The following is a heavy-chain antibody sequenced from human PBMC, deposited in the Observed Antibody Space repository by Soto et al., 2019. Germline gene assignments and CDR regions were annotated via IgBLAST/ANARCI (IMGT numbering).Heavy chain of an antibody. D-gene: IGHD3-3*01. CDR1: GGSISSSSYY. CDR3: ARHGHYDFWSGYGYWYFDY. Sequence: SETLSLTCTVPGGSISSSSYYWGWIRQPPGKGLEWIGSIYYSGSTYYNPSLKSRVTISVDTSKNQFSLKLSSVTAADTAVYYCARHGHYDFWSGYGYWYFDYWGQGTLVTVSS. J-gene: IGHJ4*02. V-gene: IGHV4-39*01. CDR2: IYYSGST.